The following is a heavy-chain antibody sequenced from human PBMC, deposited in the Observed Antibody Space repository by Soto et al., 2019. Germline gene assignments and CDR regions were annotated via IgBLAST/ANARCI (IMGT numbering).Heavy chain of an antibody. D-gene: IGHD3-22*01. Sequence: GESLKISCKGSGYNFAAYWIGWVRQMPGRGLEWMGTIYPSDSDTRYSPSFQGQVAISADKSISTAYLQWSSLKDSDTAMYYCTRRSWYDNSGYSDFDYWGQGTLVTVSS. V-gene: IGHV5-51*01. CDR3: TRRSWYDNSGYSDFDY. J-gene: IGHJ4*02. CDR1: GYNFAAYW. CDR2: IYPSDSDT.